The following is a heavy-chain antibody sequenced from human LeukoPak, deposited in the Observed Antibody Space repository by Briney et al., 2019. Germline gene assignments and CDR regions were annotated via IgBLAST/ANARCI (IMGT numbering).Heavy chain of an antibody. CDR1: GFTFSGSA. D-gene: IGHD6-13*01. J-gene: IGHJ6*04. Sequence: GESLKISCAASGFTFSGSAMHWVRQASGKGLEWVGRIRSKANSYATAYAASVKGRFTISRDDSKNTAYLQMNSLKTEDTAVYYCTRRHKVAAEDVWGKGTTVTVSS. CDR2: IRSKANSYAT. V-gene: IGHV3-73*01. CDR3: TRRHKVAAEDV.